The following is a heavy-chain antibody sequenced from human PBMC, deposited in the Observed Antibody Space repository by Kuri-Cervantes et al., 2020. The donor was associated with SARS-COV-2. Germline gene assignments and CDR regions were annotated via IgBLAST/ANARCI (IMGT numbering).Heavy chain of an antibody. Sequence: ASVKVSCKASGYTFTGYYMHWVRQAPGQGLEWMGWINPNSGGTNYAQKFQGRVTMTRDTSISTAYMELSRLRFDDTAVYYCARALGSSGYQTWYWFDPWGQGTLVTVSS. D-gene: IGHD3-22*01. V-gene: IGHV1-2*02. CDR3: ARALGSSGYQTWYWFDP. CDR2: INPNSGGT. J-gene: IGHJ5*02. CDR1: GYTFTGYY.